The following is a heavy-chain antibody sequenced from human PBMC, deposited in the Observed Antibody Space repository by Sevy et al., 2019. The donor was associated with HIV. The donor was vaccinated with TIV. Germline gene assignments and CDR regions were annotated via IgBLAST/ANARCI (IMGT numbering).Heavy chain of an antibody. CDR2: IYYSGVT. CDR1: GGSINSRTSY. Sequence: SETLSLTCTVSGGSINSRTSYWGWIRQPPGKGLEWIGIIYYSGVTYYNPSLKSRVTISVDMSKNQFSLKLSSVTAADTAVYYCARLDATRPKGYYFDYWGQGTLVTVSS. J-gene: IGHJ4*02. D-gene: IGHD1-1*01. V-gene: IGHV4-39*01. CDR3: ARLDATRPKGYYFDY.